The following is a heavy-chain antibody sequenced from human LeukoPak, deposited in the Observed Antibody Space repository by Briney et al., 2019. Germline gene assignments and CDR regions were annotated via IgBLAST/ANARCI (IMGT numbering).Heavy chain of an antibody. CDR1: GGSITGYS. V-gene: IGHV4-59*01. D-gene: IGHD3-10*01. CDR2: FHNSRTT. Sequence: SETLSLTCIVSGGSITGYSWTWIRQPPGQGLEWIGYFHNSRTTSYNPSLTGRVIISVDTAMDQISLKLNSVTAADTAVYYCARGHLGLSPWGQGTLVSVSS. CDR3: ARGHLGLSP. J-gene: IGHJ5*02.